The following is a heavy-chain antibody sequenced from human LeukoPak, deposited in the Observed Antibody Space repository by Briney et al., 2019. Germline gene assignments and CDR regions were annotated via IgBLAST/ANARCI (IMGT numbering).Heavy chain of an antibody. V-gene: IGHV3-64*01. CDR2: ISSSGCST. CDR1: GFTVSRYA. Sequence: GGSRRLSCAASGFTVSRYAMHCVRQAHGRGLEYVSCISSSGCSTYYANYVKGRFTIFRDNSKTTLYLQMNSLRAEDTAVYYCAKDQGQLGSHLDYWGQGTLVTVSS. CDR3: AKDQGQLGSHLDY. D-gene: IGHD6-6*01. J-gene: IGHJ4*02.